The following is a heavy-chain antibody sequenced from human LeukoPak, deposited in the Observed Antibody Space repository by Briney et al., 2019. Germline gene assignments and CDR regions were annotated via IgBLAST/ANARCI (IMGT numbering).Heavy chain of an antibody. CDR1: GSTFSRNW. CDR3: ARGVRGIISYYYYYMDL. J-gene: IGHJ6*03. D-gene: IGHD3-10*01. Sequence: GGSLRLSCAASGSTFSRNWMHWVCQTPGKGLVWASRINGDGSATTYADSVAGRFTISRDNAKNTIYLQMTSLRAEDTAVYYCARGVRGIISYYYYYMDLWGKGTTVTVSS. V-gene: IGHV3-74*01. CDR2: INGDGSAT.